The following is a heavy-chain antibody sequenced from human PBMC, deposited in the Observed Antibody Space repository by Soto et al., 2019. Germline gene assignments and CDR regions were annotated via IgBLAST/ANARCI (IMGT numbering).Heavy chain of an antibody. J-gene: IGHJ4*02. Sequence: SSVKVSFKSSGVTFISYAISWVLQAPGQGLEWMGGIIPIFGTANYAQKFQGRVTITADKSTSTAYMELSSLRSEDTAVYYCARGSRETGSYYRSYFDYWGQGTLVTVSS. CDR1: GVTFISYA. CDR3: ARGSRETGSYYRSYFDY. CDR2: IIPIFGTA. D-gene: IGHD1-26*01. V-gene: IGHV1-69*06.